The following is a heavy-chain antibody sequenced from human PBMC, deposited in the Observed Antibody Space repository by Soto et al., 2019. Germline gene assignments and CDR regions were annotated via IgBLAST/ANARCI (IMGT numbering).Heavy chain of an antibody. CDR3: AREQEITGKGDYYYYGMDV. CDR1: CDSITSGSYY. Sequence: TLSVPCTVSCDSITSGSYYWSWIRQYPGKGLDWIGYIYYSGSTYYNPSLKSRVTISVDTSKNQFSLKLSSVTAADTAVYYCAREQEITGKGDYYYYGMDVWGQGTTVTVSS. V-gene: IGHV4-31*03. D-gene: IGHD2-8*02. CDR2: IYYSGST. J-gene: IGHJ6*02.